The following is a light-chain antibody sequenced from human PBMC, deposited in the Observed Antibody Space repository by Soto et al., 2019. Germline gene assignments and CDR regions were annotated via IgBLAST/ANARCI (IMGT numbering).Light chain of an antibody. CDR1: QSVSSSY. CDR3: QQYGSSPET. CDR2: GAS. V-gene: IGKV3-20*01. J-gene: IGKJ1*01. Sequence: IVLTQSPGTLSLSPGERATLSCRASQSVSSSYLAWYQQKPGQDPRLLIYGASSGATGIPDRFSVSGCGTDFTLTIMRLEAEDFGVYYCQQYGSSPETFGQGTKVEIK.